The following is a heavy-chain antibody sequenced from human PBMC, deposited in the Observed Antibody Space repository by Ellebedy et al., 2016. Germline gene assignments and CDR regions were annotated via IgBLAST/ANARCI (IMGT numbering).Heavy chain of an antibody. V-gene: IGHV3-74*03. CDR3: VRDGPGNIEFDR. Sequence: ESLKISCAASGFTFSNYWMHWVRQAPGKGLVWVSRISTDVTNTKYADSVKGRFTISRDNANNTLYLQMNSLRAEDTAVYYCVRDGPGNIEFDRWGQGTLVTVSS. D-gene: IGHD3-10*01. CDR2: ISTDVTNT. CDR1: GFTFSNYW. J-gene: IGHJ5*02.